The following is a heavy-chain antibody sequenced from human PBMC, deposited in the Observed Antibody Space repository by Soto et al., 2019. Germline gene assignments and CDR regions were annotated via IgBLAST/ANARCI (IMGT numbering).Heavy chain of an antibody. D-gene: IGHD3-10*01. V-gene: IGHV4-30-4*01. CDR3: ARARYYYGSGSYYHYYYYGMAV. J-gene: IGHJ6*02. Sequence: QVQLQESGPGLVKPSQTLSLTCTVSGGSISSGDYYWSWIRQPPGKGLEWIGYIYYSGSTYYNPSLKSRVTISAHPSKNQCSRKLSFVTAADAAVYYCARARYYYGSGSYYHYYYYGMAVGGQGTTVTVSS. CDR1: GGSISSGDYY. CDR2: IYYSGST.